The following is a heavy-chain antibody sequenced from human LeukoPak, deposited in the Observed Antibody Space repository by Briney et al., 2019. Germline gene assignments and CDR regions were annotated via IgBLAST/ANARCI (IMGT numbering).Heavy chain of an antibody. Sequence: PGGSLRLSCAASGFAFSSFAMGWVRQSPGKGLEWLSTINGGGKTTFYADSVKGRFTISRDNSKNTLYLHMDGLRPDDTAIYYCTKELHVAVAVADYYYFYMDVWGRGTAVSVSS. CDR2: INGGGKTT. V-gene: IGHV3-23*01. CDR3: TKELHVAVAVADYYYFYMDV. D-gene: IGHD6-19*01. J-gene: IGHJ6*03. CDR1: GFAFSSFA.